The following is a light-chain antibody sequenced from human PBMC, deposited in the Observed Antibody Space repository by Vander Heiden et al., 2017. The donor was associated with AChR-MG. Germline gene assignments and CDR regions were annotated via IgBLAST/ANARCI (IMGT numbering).Light chain of an antibody. CDR1: SSDVGGYNY. Sequence: QSALTQPRSVSGSPGQSVTISCTGTSSDVGGYNYVSWYQQHPGKAPKRMIYEVSKRSAGVPDRVTGSKSGNTASLTISGLQAEDEADYYCCSYAGSIGYVFGTGTKVIVL. CDR3: CSYAGSIGYV. CDR2: EVS. V-gene: IGLV2-11*01. J-gene: IGLJ1*01.